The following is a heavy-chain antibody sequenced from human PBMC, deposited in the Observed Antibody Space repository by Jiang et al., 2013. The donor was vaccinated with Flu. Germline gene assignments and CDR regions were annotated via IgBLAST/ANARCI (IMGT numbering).Heavy chain of an antibody. CDR2: IYYSGST. J-gene: IGHJ5*01. V-gene: IGHV4-59*05. CDR3: ARPRVAGLRLGELSS. D-gene: IGHD3-16*02. CDR1: GGSISSYY. Sequence: PGLVKPSETLSLTCTVSGGSISSYYWSWIRQPAGKGLEWIGSIYYSGSTYYNPSLKSRVTISVDTSKNQFSLKLKFVTAADTAVYYCARPRVAGLRLGELSSWGQGTLVTVSS.